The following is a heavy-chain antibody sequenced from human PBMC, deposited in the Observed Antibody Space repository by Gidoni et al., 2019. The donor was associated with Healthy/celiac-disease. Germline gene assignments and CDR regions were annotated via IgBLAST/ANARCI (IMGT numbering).Heavy chain of an antibody. CDR1: GYTFTGYS. CDR3: ARMPPKYYYDSSGYYYGDAFDI. V-gene: IGHV1-2*02. D-gene: IGHD3-22*01. Sequence: QVQLVQSGAEVKKPGASVKVPCTASGYTFTGYSMPWVRQAPGQGLEWMGWINPNSGGTNYAQKFQGRVTMTRDTSISTAYMELSRLGSDDTAVYYCARMPPKYYYDSSGYYYGDAFDIWGQGTMVTVSS. J-gene: IGHJ3*02. CDR2: INPNSGGT.